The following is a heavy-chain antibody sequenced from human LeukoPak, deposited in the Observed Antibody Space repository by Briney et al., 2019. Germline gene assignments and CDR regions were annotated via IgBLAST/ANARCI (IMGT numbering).Heavy chain of an antibody. D-gene: IGHD6-13*01. CDR2: ISTSSSTM. CDR1: GFTLRSYN. CDR3: ARITPPGTRLGAFDI. Sequence: GGSLRLSCEASGFTLRSYNMIWVRQAPGKGLGWVSYISTSSSTMYYADSVKGRFTISRDNAKNSLFLQMNSLRDEDTAVYYCARITPPGTRLGAFDIWGQGTMVTVSS. J-gene: IGHJ3*02. V-gene: IGHV3-48*02.